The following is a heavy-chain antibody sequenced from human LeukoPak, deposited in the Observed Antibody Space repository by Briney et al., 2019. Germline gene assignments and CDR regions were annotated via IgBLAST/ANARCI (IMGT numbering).Heavy chain of an antibody. J-gene: IGHJ5*02. CDR3: ARSGRRWLQLGP. D-gene: IGHD5-24*01. Sequence: KASETLSLTCAVYGGSFSGYYWTWIRQPPGKGLEWIGYIYYSGSTNYNPSLKSRVTISVDTSKNQFSLKLSSVTAADTAVYYRARSGRRWLQLGPWGQGTLVTVSS. V-gene: IGHV4-59*01. CDR1: GGSFSGYY. CDR2: IYYSGST.